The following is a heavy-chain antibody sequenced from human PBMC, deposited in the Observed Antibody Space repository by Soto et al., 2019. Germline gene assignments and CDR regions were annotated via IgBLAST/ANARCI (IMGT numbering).Heavy chain of an antibody. CDR1: GGSISNYY. Sequence: SETLSLTCTVSGGSISNYYWSWIRQPPGKGLEWIGYIYYSGSTNYNPSLKSRVTISIDTSKNQFSLKLTSVTAADTAVYYCARDRTTPYYYYGMDVWGQGTTVT. CDR3: ARDRTTPYYYYGMDV. J-gene: IGHJ6*02. V-gene: IGHV4-59*01. CDR2: IYYSGST.